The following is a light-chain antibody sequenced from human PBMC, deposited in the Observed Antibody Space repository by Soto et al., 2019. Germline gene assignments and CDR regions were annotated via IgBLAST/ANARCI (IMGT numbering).Light chain of an antibody. CDR1: QSIGNW. CDR2: KAS. CDR3: QQYNTYRT. V-gene: IGKV1-5*03. J-gene: IGKJ1*01. Sequence: IQMTQSPSTLSASVGDRVTITCRASQSIGNWLAWYQQTPGKAPKLLIYKASSLQSGVPSRFSGSGFGTEFTLTISSLQPADIATYYCQQYNTYRTFGQGTKVEI.